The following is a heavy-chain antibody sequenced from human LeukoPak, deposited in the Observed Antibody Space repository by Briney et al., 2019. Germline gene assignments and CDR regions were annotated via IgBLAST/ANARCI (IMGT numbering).Heavy chain of an antibody. CDR2: MNPNSGNT. Sequence: ASVKVSCKASGYTFTSYDINWVRQATGQGLEWMGWMNPNSGNTGYAQKFQGRVTMTRNTSISTAYMELSSLRSEDTAVYYCARVRKRSSWYGGHYYYGMDVWGQGTTVTVSS. J-gene: IGHJ6*02. CDR1: GYTFTSYD. D-gene: IGHD6-13*01. V-gene: IGHV1-8*01. CDR3: ARVRKRSSWYGGHYYYGMDV.